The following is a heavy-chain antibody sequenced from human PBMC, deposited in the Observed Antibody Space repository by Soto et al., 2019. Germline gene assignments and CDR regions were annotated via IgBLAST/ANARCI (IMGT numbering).Heavy chain of an antibody. CDR3: ARGTNYDYVWGSYRYNWFDP. CDR1: GFTFSSYS. CDR2: ISSSSTI. D-gene: IGHD3-16*02. V-gene: IGHV3-48*02. J-gene: IGHJ5*02. Sequence: GGSLRLSCAASGFTFSSYSMNWVRQAPGKGLEWVSYISSSSTIYYADSVKGRFTIPRDNAKNSLYLQMNSLRDEDTAVYYCARGTNYDYVWGSYRYNWFDPWGQGTLVTVSS.